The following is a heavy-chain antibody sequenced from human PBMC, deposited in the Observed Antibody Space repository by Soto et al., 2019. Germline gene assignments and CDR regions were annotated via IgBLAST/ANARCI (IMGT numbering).Heavy chain of an antibody. V-gene: IGHV4-4*02. J-gene: IGHJ6*02. CDR1: GGSISSSNW. D-gene: IGHD3-10*01. CDR2: IYHSGST. Sequence: SETLPLTCAVSGGSISSSNWWSWVRQPPGKGLEWIGEIYHSGSTNYNPSLKSRVTISVDKSKNQFSLKLSSVTAADTAVYYCARTYYYGSGSYYNRYYYYGMDVWGQGTTVTVSS. CDR3: ARTYYYGSGSYYNRYYYYGMDV.